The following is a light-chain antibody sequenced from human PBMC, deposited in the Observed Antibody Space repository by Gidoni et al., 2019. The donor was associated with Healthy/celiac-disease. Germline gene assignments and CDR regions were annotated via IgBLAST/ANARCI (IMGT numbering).Light chain of an antibody. J-gene: IGKJ4*01. CDR2: DAS. CDR3: QQYDNPSLT. Sequence: TQSPSSLSAAVGDRVTTTCQASQDISNYLNWYQQKPGKAHKLLIYDASDLETGVPSRFSGSGSGTDFTFNISSLQPEDIATYYCQQYDNPSLTFXGXTKVEIK. V-gene: IGKV1-33*01. CDR1: QDISNY.